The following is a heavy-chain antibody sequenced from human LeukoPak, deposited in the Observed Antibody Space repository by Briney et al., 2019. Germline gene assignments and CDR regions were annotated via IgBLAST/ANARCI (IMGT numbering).Heavy chain of an antibody. J-gene: IGHJ6*03. V-gene: IGHV1-8*03. Sequence: ASVKVSCKASGGTFSSYAINWVRQATGQGLEWMGWMNPNSGNTGYAQKFQGRVTITRNTSISTAYMELSSLRSEDTAVYYCARGPLLGYCSSTSCYDDMDVWGKGTTVTVSS. CDR1: GGTFSSYA. CDR2: MNPNSGNT. D-gene: IGHD2-2*01. CDR3: ARGPLLGYCSSTSCYDDMDV.